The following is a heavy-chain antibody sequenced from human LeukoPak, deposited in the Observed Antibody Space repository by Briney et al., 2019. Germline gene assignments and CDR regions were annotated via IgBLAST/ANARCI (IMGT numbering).Heavy chain of an antibody. CDR2: ISSSSSYI. J-gene: IGHJ5*02. Sequence: GGSLRLSCAASGFTFSSYSMNWVPQAPGKGLEWVSSISSSSSYIYYADSVKGRFTISRDNAKNSLCLQMNSLRAEDTAVYYCATVNWFDPWGQGTLVTVSS. CDR1: GFTFSSYS. CDR3: ATVNWFDP. V-gene: IGHV3-21*01.